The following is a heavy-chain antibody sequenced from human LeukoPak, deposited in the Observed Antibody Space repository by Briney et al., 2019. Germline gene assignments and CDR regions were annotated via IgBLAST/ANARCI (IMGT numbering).Heavy chain of an antibody. CDR2: IYPGDSDT. D-gene: IGHD6-19*01. CDR3: ARQTSGFSY. V-gene: IGHV5-51*01. Sequence: GESLKISCRGSGYSFSSYWIAWVRPMPGKGLEWMGIIYPGDSDTTYSPSFQGQVTISADKSITTAYLQWSSLKASDTAMYYCARQTSGFSYWGQGTLVTVSS. CDR1: GYSFSSYW. J-gene: IGHJ4*02.